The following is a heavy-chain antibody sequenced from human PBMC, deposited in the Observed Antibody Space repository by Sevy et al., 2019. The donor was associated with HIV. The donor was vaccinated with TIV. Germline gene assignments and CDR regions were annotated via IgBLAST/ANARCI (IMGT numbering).Heavy chain of an antibody. Sequence: GGSLRLSCAASGFTFSTYWMNWVRQAPGKGLEWVANIKQDGRGKNYVDSVKGRFTISRDNARNSLFLELNSLKVEDTAVYYCATDLFSSSSADVFDIRGQGTMVTVSS. CDR1: GFTFSTYW. CDR3: ATDLFSSSSADVFDI. V-gene: IGHV3-7*01. CDR2: IKQDGRGK. D-gene: IGHD6-6*01. J-gene: IGHJ3*02.